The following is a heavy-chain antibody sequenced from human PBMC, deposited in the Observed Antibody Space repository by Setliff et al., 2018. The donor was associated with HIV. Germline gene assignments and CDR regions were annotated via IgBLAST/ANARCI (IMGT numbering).Heavy chain of an antibody. CDR1: GGSIGSSNYY. J-gene: IGHJ5*02. D-gene: IGHD5-18*01. V-gene: IGHV4-39*07. Sequence: PSETLSLTCTVSGGSIGSSNYYWGWIRQPPGKGLEWIGSIYYSGNTYYNPSLKSRITISVDTSKNQFSLKLGSVTAADTAVYFCARVTWIQLWLGWFDPWGQGTLVTVSS. CDR3: ARVTWIQLWLGWFDP. CDR2: IYYSGNT.